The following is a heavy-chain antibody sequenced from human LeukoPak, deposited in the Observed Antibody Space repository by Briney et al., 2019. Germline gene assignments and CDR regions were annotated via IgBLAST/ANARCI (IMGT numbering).Heavy chain of an antibody. CDR3: ARGLYSSSWFSFDY. Sequence: PSETLSLTCTVSGGSISSYYWSWIRRPPGKGLEWIGYIYYSGSTNYNPSLKSRVTISVDTSKNQFSLKLSSVTAADTAVYYCARGLYSSSWFSFDYWGQGTLVTVSS. CDR1: GGSISSYY. D-gene: IGHD6-13*01. J-gene: IGHJ4*02. CDR2: IYYSGST. V-gene: IGHV4-59*01.